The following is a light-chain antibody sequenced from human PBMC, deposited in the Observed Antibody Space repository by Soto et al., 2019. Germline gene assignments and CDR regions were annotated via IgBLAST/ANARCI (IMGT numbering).Light chain of an antibody. Sequence: QSVLTQPRSVSGSPGQSVTISCTGTSNYVSWYQQDPGKPPKLLTYEGTKRPSGLSDRFSGSKSGTTASLPISGLQAEDEAHYYCYSYAGENLYVFGTGTKVTVL. CDR1: SNY. CDR2: EGT. J-gene: IGLJ1*01. V-gene: IGLV2-11*01. CDR3: YSYAGENLYV.